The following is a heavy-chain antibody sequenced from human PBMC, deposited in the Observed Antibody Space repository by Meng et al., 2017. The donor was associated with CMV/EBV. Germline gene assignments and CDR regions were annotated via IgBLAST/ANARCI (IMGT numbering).Heavy chain of an antibody. Sequence: ASAKVSCKASGYTFTSYGISWVRQAPGQGLEWMGWISAYNGNTNYAQKLQGRVNMTTATSKSTAYMELRSLRSDDTAVYYCARDYSDYLVAFDIWGQGTMVTVSS. V-gene: IGHV1-18*01. CDR2: ISAYNGNT. J-gene: IGHJ3*02. CDR1: GYTFTSYG. CDR3: ARDYSDYLVAFDI. D-gene: IGHD3-9*01.